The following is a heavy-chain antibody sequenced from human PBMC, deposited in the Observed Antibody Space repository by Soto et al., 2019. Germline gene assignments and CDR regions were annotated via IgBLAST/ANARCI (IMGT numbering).Heavy chain of an antibody. V-gene: IGHV3-43*01. CDR2: ISWDGGSI. CDR1: GFTFDDYT. CDR3: ARDNTVLMGYYYYGMDV. D-gene: IGHD2-8*01. Sequence: QAGGSLRLSCAASGFTFDDYTMHWVRQAPGKGLEWVSLISWDGGSIYYADSVKGRFTISRDNSKNSLYLQMNSLRTEDTALYYCARDNTVLMGYYYYGMDVWGQGTTVTVSS. J-gene: IGHJ6*02.